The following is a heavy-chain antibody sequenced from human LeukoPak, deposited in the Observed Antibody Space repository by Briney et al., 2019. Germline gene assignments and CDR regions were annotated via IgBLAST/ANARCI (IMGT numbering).Heavy chain of an antibody. Sequence: GGSLRLSCAASGFTLSSYAMSWVRQAPGKGLEWVSAISGSGGSTYYADSVKGRFTISRDNSKNTLYLQMNSLRAEDTAVYYCAKDKSYYYDSSHYFDYWGQGTLVTVSS. CDR2: ISGSGGST. CDR3: AKDKSYYYDSSHYFDY. D-gene: IGHD3-22*01. CDR1: GFTLSSYA. J-gene: IGHJ4*02. V-gene: IGHV3-23*01.